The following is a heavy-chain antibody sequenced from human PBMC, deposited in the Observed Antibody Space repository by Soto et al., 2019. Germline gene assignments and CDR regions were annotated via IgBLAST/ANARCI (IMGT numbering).Heavy chain of an antibody. V-gene: IGHV3-30-3*01. CDR3: ARDGGYGDYVTYYFDY. D-gene: IGHD4-17*01. Sequence: QVQLVESGGGVVQPGRSLRLSCAASGFTFSSYAMHWVRQAPGKGLEWVAVISYDGSNKYYADSVKGRFTISRDNSKNTLYLQMNSLRAKDTAVYYCARDGGYGDYVTYYFDYWGQGTLVTVSS. CDR1: GFTFSSYA. CDR2: ISYDGSNK. J-gene: IGHJ4*02.